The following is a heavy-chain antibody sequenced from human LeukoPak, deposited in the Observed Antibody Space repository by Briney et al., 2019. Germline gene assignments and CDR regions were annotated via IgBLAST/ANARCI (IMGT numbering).Heavy chain of an antibody. J-gene: IGHJ6*03. V-gene: IGHV3-11*01. CDR1: GSTFSDHY. Sequence: GGSLRLSCAASGSTFSDHYMSWIRQAPGKGLEWVSYISHSGRTMYYADSVKGRFTISRDDAKNSLYLQMNSLRAGDTAVYYCARDSIVRGNIGNDMDVWGKGTTVTVSS. D-gene: IGHD2-8*01. CDR2: ISHSGRTM. CDR3: ARDSIVRGNIGNDMDV.